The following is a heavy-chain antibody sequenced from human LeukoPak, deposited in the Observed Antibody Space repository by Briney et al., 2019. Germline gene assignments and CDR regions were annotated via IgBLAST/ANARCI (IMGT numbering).Heavy chain of an antibody. Sequence: SETLSLTCAVYGGSFSGYYWSWIRQPPGKGLEWIGEINHSGSTNYNPSLKSRVTISVDTSKNQFSLKLSSVTAADTAVYYCARSEGYDSSGYYHFDYWGQGTLVTVSS. CDR2: INHSGST. J-gene: IGHJ4*02. CDR3: ARSEGYDSSGYYHFDY. V-gene: IGHV4-34*01. D-gene: IGHD3-22*01. CDR1: GGSFSGYY.